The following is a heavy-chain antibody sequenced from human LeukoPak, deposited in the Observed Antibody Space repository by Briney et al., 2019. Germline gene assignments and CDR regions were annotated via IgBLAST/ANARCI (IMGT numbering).Heavy chain of an antibody. V-gene: IGHV4-34*01. CDR3: ARQVGRVLRFWAPVHDAFDI. Sequence: PSETLSLTCAVYGGSFSGYYWTWIRQPPGKGLEWIGEINHSGSTNYNPSLKSRVTISADTSKNQFSLKMRSVTAADTAVYYCARQVGRVLRFWAPVHDAFDIWGQGTMVTVSS. D-gene: IGHD3-3*01. J-gene: IGHJ3*02. CDR2: INHSGST. CDR1: GGSFSGYY.